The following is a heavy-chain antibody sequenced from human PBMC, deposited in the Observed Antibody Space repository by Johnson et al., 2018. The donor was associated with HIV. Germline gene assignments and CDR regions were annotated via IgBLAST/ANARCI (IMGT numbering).Heavy chain of an antibody. J-gene: IGHJ3*02. Sequence: QVQLVESGGGVVQPGRSLRLSCAASGFTFSSYAMHWVRQAPGKGLEWVAVISYDGSNKYYADSVKGRFTISRDNSKNTLYLQMNRLRAEDTAVYYCARDGLLPTLNAFDIWGQGTMVTVSS. CDR2: ISYDGSNK. CDR3: ARDGLLPTLNAFDI. CDR1: GFTFSSYA. V-gene: IGHV3-30*04.